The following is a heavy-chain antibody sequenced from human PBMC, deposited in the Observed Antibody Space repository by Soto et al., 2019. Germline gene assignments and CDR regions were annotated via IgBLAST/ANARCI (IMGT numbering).Heavy chain of an antibody. V-gene: IGHV4-4*07. D-gene: IGHD3-3*01. J-gene: IGHJ5*02. CDR2: IYSSWTT. Sequence: VQLQESGPGLVRASETLSLTCTVSGGSLSGYYWTWIRQPAGKGLEWIGRIYSSWTTKYNPALKSRVTMSLDTSKNQCALSLSSVTATDTAVYYCARGQRFSDWFDPWGPGTLVTVSS. CDR1: GGSLSGYY. CDR3: ARGQRFSDWFDP.